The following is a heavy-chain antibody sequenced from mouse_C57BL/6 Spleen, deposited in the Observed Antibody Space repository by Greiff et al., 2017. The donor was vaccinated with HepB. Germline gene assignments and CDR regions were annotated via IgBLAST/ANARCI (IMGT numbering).Heavy chain of an antibody. CDR2: IDPETGGT. V-gene: IGHV1-15*01. J-gene: IGHJ4*01. CDR1: GYTFTDYE. CDR3: TRPPIFYAMDY. Sequence: VKVVESGAELVRPGASVTLSCKASGYTFTDYEMHWVKQTPVHGLEWIGAIDPETGGTAYNQKFKGKAILTADKSSSTAYMELRSLTSEDSAVYYCTRPPIFYAMDYWGQGTSVTVSS.